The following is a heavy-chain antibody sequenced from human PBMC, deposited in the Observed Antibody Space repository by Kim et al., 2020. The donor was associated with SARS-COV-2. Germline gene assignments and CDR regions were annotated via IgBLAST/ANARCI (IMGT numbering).Heavy chain of an antibody. J-gene: IGHJ4*02. Sequence: YNPSLKSRVTISVDTSKNQFSLKLSSVTAADTAVYYCARADGDYLAHFDYWGQGTLVTVSS. V-gene: IGHV4-59*01. D-gene: IGHD4-17*01. CDR3: ARADGDYLAHFDY.